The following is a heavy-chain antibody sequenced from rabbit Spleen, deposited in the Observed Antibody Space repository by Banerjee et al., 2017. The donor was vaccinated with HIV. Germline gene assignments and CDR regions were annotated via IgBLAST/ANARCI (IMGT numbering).Heavy chain of an antibody. V-gene: IGHV1S45*01. CDR1: GVSFSGSSY. Sequence: QEQLEESGGDLVKPGASLTLTCIASGVSFSGSSYMCWVRKAPGKGLEWIACIDAGGSGFTYFASWAKGRFTISKASSTTVTLQMTSLTAADTATYFCARDPYGSSSGYYPYYGMDLWGPGTLVTVS. D-gene: IGHD1-1*01. CDR3: ARDPYGSSSGYYPYYGMDL. J-gene: IGHJ6*01. CDR2: IDAGGSGFT.